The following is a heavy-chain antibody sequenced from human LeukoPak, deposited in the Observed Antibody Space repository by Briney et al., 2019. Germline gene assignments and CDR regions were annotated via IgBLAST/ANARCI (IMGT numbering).Heavy chain of an antibody. Sequence: GGSVRLSCAASGFTFSSYCMHWVRQVPGKGLVWVARINPGGSSITYADSVKGRFTISRDNAKNTLYLQMDSLRAEDTGVYYCARSNQADDYWGQGTLVTVSS. CDR1: GFTFSSYC. CDR3: ARSNQADDY. CDR2: INPGGSSI. D-gene: IGHD1-14*01. J-gene: IGHJ4*02. V-gene: IGHV3-74*01.